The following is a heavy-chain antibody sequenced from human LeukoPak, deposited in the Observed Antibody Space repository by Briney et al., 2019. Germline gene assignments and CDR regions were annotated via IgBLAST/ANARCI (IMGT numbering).Heavy chain of an antibody. V-gene: IGHV4-34*01. D-gene: IGHD1-7*01. CDR1: GGSFSGYY. Sequence: SETLSLTCAVYGGSFSGYYWSWIRQPPGKGLEWIGEINHSGSTNYNPSLKSRVTISVDTSKNQFSLRLSSVTAADTAVYYCARGRITGTTGVYYYYYMDVWGKGTTVTVSS. CDR3: ARGRITGTTGVYYYYYMDV. CDR2: INHSGST. J-gene: IGHJ6*03.